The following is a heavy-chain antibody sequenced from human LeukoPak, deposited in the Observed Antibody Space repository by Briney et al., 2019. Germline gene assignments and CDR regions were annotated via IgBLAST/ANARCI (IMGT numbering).Heavy chain of an antibody. CDR3: AKDSGVGMATTFSILDI. J-gene: IGHJ3*02. CDR1: GFIFSNYG. D-gene: IGHD5-24*01. V-gene: IGHV3-30*02. Sequence: GGSLRLSCAASGFIFSNYGMHWVRQAPGKGLEWVAFIRYDGNNKYYADSVKGRFTISRDNSKNTMYLQMNSLRAEDTAVYYCAKDSGVGMATTFSILDIWGQGTVVTVSS. CDR2: IRYDGNNK.